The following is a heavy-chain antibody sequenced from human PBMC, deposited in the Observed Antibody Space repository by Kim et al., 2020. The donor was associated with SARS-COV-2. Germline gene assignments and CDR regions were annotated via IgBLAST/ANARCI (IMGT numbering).Heavy chain of an antibody. V-gene: IGHV3-21*01. CDR3: AREPFGVVVPAAKPFDY. Sequence: VKGRFTISRDNAKNSLYLQMNSLRAEDTAVYYCAREPFGVVVPAAKPFDYWGQGTLVTVSS. J-gene: IGHJ4*02. D-gene: IGHD2-2*02.